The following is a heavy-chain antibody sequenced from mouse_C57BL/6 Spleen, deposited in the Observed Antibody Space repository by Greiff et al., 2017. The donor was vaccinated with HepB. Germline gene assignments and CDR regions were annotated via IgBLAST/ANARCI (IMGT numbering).Heavy chain of an antibody. CDR2: ISSGGGYI. J-gene: IGHJ3*01. V-gene: IGHV5-9-1*02. Sequence: EVKLVESGEGLVKPGGSLKLSCAASGFTFSSYAMSWVRQTPEKRLEWVAYISSGGGYIYYADTVRGRFTISRDNARNTLYLQMSSLKSEDTAMYYCTREGDSNYVVFAYWGQGTLVTVSA. CDR1: GFTFSSYA. CDR3: TREGDSNYVVFAY. D-gene: IGHD2-5*01.